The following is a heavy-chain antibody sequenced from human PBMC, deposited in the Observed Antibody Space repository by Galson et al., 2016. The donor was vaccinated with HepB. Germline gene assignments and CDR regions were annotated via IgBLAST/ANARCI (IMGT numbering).Heavy chain of an antibody. Sequence: SLRLSCAASGFTFSSYGMHWVRQAPGKGLEWVALIRYDGNNKYYADSVKGRFTISRDNSKNTLYLQMNSRRAEDTAVYYCARERPDIAVAAFDYWGQGTLVTVSS. CDR1: GFTFSSYG. J-gene: IGHJ4*02. CDR2: IRYDGNNK. V-gene: IGHV3-33*01. CDR3: ARERPDIAVAAFDY. D-gene: IGHD6-19*01.